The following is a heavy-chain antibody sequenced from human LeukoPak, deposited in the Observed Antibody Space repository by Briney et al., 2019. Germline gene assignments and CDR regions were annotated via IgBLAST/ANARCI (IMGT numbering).Heavy chain of an antibody. V-gene: IGHV4-59*01. Sequence: SETLSLTCTVSGGSLSNYYWSWIRQYPGQGLEWIGYIYYSGSTTYNPSLKSRVTISVDTSKNHFSLKLTSVTAADPAVYYCARAGGNRFDPWGQGILVTVSS. J-gene: IGHJ5*02. CDR3: ARAGGNRFDP. CDR2: IYYSGST. D-gene: IGHD3-10*01. CDR1: GGSLSNYY.